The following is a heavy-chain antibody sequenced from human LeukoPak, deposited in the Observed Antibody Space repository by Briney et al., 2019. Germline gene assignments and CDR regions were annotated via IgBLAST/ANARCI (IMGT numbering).Heavy chain of an antibody. J-gene: IGHJ4*02. CDR1: GFTFSSYS. Sequence: PGGSLRLSCAASGFTFSSYSMNWVRQAPGKGLEWVSSISSSSSYIYYADSVKGRFTISRDNAKNSLYLQMNSLRAEDTAVYYCAGDLFGGYDFFDGGLDYWGQGTLVTVSS. CDR2: ISSSSSYI. CDR3: AGDLFGGYDFFDGGLDY. V-gene: IGHV3-21*01. D-gene: IGHD5-12*01.